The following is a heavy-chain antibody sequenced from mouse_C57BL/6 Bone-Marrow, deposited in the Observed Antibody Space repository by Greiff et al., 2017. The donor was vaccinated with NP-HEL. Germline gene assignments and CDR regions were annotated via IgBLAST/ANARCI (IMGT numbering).Heavy chain of an antibody. Sequence: ESGAELVRPGASVKLSCKASGYTFTDYYINWVKQRPGQGLEWIARIYPGSGNTYYNEKFKGKATLTAEKSSSTAYMQLSSLTSEDSAVYFCASGFLYAMDYWGQGTSVTVSS. J-gene: IGHJ4*01. CDR2: IYPGSGNT. CDR1: GYTFTDYY. CDR3: ASGFLYAMDY. V-gene: IGHV1-76*01.